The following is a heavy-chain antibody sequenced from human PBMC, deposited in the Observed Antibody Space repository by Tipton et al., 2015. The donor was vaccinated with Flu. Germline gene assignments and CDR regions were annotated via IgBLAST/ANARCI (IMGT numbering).Heavy chain of an antibody. Sequence: TLSLTCTVSGGSISSGSYYWSWIRQPAGKGLEWIGRIYTSGSTNYNPSLKSRVTISVGTSKNQFSLKLSSVTAADTAVYYCARVRSYYDSSGYYYASDYWGQGTLVTVSS. J-gene: IGHJ4*02. D-gene: IGHD3-22*01. CDR2: IYTSGST. V-gene: IGHV4-61*02. CDR3: ARVRSYYDSSGYYYASDY. CDR1: GGSISSGSYY.